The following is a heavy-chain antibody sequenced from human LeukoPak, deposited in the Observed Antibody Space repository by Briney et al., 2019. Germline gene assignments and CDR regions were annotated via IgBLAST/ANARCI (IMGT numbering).Heavy chain of an antibody. V-gene: IGHV1-69*05. CDR3: AMTTVTNWFDP. Sequence: ASVKVSCKASGGTFISYAISWVRQARGQGLEGRGGSIPIFGRANYAQKVQGRGRITTDESTSTAYMELSSLRSEDTAVYYCAMTTVTNWFDPWGQGTLATVSS. CDR1: GGTFISYA. J-gene: IGHJ5*02. CDR2: SIPIFGRA. D-gene: IGHD4-17*01.